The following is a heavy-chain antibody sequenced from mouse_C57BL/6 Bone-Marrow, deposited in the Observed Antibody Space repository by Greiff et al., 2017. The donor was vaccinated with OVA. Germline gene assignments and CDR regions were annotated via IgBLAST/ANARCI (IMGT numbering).Heavy chain of an antibody. V-gene: IGHV3-6*01. CDR2: ITYDGST. CDR1: GYSFTSCYY. Sequence: EVQLQESGPGLVKPSQSLSLSCSVTGYSFTSCYYWYLIRQLPGNILEWMGFITYDGSTNYNPSLKNRISISRDTSNNQSFLQLNSVTTEDTAEYDGARGAGKDYYDMDDWGQGTTVTVSS. CDR3: ARGAGKDYYDMDD. D-gene: IGHD2-1*01. J-gene: IGHJ4*01.